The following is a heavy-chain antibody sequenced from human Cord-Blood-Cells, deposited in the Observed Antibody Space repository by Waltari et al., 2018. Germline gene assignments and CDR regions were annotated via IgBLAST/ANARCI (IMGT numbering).Heavy chain of an antibody. V-gene: IGHV4-39*01. CDR1: GGSISSSSYY. Sequence: QLQLQESGPGLVKPSETLSLTCTVSGGSISSSSYYWGWIRQPPGKGLEWIGSIYYSGRTYYNPSLKSRVTISVDTSKNQFSLKLSSVTAADTAVYYCARHFLLGEYSSSSEYFQHWGQGTLVTVSS. D-gene: IGHD6-6*01. CDR2: IYYSGRT. CDR3: ARHFLLGEYSSSSEYFQH. J-gene: IGHJ1*01.